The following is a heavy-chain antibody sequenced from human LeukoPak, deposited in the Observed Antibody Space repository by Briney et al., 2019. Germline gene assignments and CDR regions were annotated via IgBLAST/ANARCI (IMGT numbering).Heavy chain of an antibody. CDR2: IYYSGST. CDR3: ARGSYDSSGYYYGYWFDT. CDR1: GGSISSYY. J-gene: IGHJ5*02. D-gene: IGHD3-22*01. V-gene: IGHV4-59*01. Sequence: PSETLSLTCTVSGGSISSYYWSWIRQPPGKGLEWIGYIYYSGSTNYNPSLKSRVTISVDTSKNQFSLKLSSVTAADTAVYYCARGSYDSSGYYYGYWFDTWGQGKLVTVSS.